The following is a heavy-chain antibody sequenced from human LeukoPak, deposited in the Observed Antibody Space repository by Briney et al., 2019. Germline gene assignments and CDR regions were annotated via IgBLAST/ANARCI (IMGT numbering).Heavy chain of an antibody. D-gene: IGHD3-10*01. CDR2: ISSSGSTI. J-gene: IGHJ6*02. V-gene: IGHV3-11*01. CDR1: GFTFSDYY. Sequence: PGGSLRLSCAASGFTFSDYYMSWIRPAPGKGLEWVSYISSSGSTIYYADSVKGRFTISRDNAKNSLYLQMNSLRAEDTAVYYCARGGSWFGELKGRYYYYGMDVWGQGTTVTVSS. CDR3: ARGGSWFGELKGRYYYYGMDV.